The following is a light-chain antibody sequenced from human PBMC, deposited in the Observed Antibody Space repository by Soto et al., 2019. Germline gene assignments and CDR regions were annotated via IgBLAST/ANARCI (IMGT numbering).Light chain of an antibody. CDR1: SSDVGYYDS. CDR2: EVT. J-gene: IGLJ2*01. Sequence: QSALTQPPSASGSPGQSVTISCTGASSDVGYYDSVSWYQQYPGKAPKLMIYEVTKRPSGVPDRFSGSKSGNTASLTVSGLQAEDEADYYCSSYAGTILFGGGTKLTVL. CDR3: SSYAGTIL. V-gene: IGLV2-8*01.